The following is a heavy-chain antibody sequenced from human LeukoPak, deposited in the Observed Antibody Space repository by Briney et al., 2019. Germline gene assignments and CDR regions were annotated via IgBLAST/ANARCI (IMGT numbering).Heavy chain of an antibody. Sequence: GASVKVSCKASGYSFTTYGIAWVRQAPGQGPEWMGWISTYSDKRHYAQTLQDRLTMTADTSTSTAYMELRSLRSDDTAVYYCARNICGGDTSYIAYGAQGTLVTVSS. CDR3: ARNICGGDTSYIAY. CDR1: GYSFTTYG. J-gene: IGHJ4*02. CDR2: ISTYSDKR. D-gene: IGHD2-21*01. V-gene: IGHV1-18*01.